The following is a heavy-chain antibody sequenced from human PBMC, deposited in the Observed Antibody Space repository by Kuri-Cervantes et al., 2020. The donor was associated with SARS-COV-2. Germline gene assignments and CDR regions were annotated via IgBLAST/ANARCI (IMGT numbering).Heavy chain of an antibody. V-gene: IGHV4-59*11. CDR3: AREVQDWFDP. J-gene: IGHJ5*02. CDR2: IYYTGNT. CDR1: TGSISGHY. D-gene: IGHD3-10*01. Sequence: ESLKISCSVSTGSISGHYWSWIRQPPGKGLEWIGSIYYTGNTNYSPSLKSRVTISVDTSKNHFSLNLTSVTAADTAVYYCAREVQDWFDPWGQGTLVTVSS.